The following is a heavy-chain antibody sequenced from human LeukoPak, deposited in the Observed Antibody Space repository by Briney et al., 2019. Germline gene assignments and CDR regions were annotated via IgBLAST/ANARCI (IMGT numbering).Heavy chain of an antibody. CDR3: ARVNVHGDFDI. J-gene: IGHJ3*02. V-gene: IGHV3-7*01. CDR2: IKKDGSDK. Sequence: GGSLRLSCAASGFTFSSYWMSWVRQAPGKGLEWVANIKKDGSDKYSVDSVKGRFTISRDNAKNSVSLQMTSLRAEDTALYYCARVNVHGDFDIWGQGTMVTVS. D-gene: IGHD4-17*01. CDR1: GFTFSSYW.